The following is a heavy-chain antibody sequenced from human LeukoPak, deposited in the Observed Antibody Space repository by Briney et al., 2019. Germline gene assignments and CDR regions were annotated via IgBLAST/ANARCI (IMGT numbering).Heavy chain of an antibody. CDR2: INHSGST. CDR1: GGSFSGYY. CDR3: ARYYYDSSGYYLDY. J-gene: IGHJ4*02. Sequence: SETLSLTCAVYGGSFSGYYWSWIRQPPGKGLEWIGEINHSGSTNYNPFLKSRVTISVDTSKNQFSLKLSSVTAADTAVYYCARYYYDSSGYYLDYWGQGTLVTVSS. V-gene: IGHV4-34*01. D-gene: IGHD3-22*01.